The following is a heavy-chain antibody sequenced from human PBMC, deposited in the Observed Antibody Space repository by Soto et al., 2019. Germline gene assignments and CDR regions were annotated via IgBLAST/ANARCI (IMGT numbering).Heavy chain of an antibody. CDR3: ARVDITMVRGVPPGYYYGMDV. CDR1: GYTLTSYG. D-gene: IGHD3-10*01. J-gene: IGHJ6*02. V-gene: IGHV1-18*01. Sequence: GDSVKVSCRASGYTLTSYGISWVRQAPGQGLEWMGWISAYNGNTNYAQKLQGRVTMTTDTSTSTAYMELRSLRSDDTAVYYCARVDITMVRGVPPGYYYGMDVWGQGTTVTVSS. CDR2: ISAYNGNT.